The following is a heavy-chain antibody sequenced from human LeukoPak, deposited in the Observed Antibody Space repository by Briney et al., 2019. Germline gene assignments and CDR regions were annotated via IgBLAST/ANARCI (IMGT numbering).Heavy chain of an antibody. CDR1: GFTFSSYG. Sequence: GGFLRLSCAASGFTFSSYGMHWVRQAPGKGLEWVAFIRYDGSNKYYADSVKGRFTISRDNSKNTLYLQMNSLRAEDTAVYYCAKVGSGSSRGFYMDVWGKGTTVTVSS. J-gene: IGHJ6*03. CDR3: AKVGSGSSRGFYMDV. D-gene: IGHD3-10*01. V-gene: IGHV3-30*02. CDR2: IRYDGSNK.